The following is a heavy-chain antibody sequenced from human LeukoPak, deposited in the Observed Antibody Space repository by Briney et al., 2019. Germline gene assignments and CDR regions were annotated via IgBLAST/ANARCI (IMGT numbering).Heavy chain of an antibody. J-gene: IGHJ5*02. CDR2: IIPILGIA. CDR3: ARAPSDYYDSSGHGWFDP. Sequence: SVKVSCKASGGTFSSYTISWARQAPGQGLEWMGRIIPILGIANYAQKFQGRVTITADKSTSTAYMELSSLRSEDTAVYYCARAPSDYYDSSGHGWFDPWGQGTLVTVSS. V-gene: IGHV1-69*02. CDR1: GGTFSSYT. D-gene: IGHD3-22*01.